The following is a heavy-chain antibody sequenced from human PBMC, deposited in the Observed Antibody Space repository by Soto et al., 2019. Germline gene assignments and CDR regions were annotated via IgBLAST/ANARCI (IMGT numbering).Heavy chain of an antibody. CDR1: GFTFSSYG. D-gene: IGHD1-26*01. J-gene: IGHJ4*02. CDR3: ARDPYSGSSYSDY. V-gene: IGHV3-33*08. Sequence: GGSLRLSCAASGFTFSSYGMHWVRQAPGKGLEWVAVIWYDGSNKYYADSVKGRFTISRDNAKNSLYLQMNSLRAEDTAVYYCARDPYSGSSYSDYWGQGILVTVSS. CDR2: IWYDGSNK.